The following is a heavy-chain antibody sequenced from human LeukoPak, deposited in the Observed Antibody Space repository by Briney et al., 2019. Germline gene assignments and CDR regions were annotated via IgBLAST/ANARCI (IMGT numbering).Heavy chain of an antibody. J-gene: IGHJ6*04. V-gene: IGHV3-30*18. CDR1: GFTFSSYG. CDR3: AKSNPTNYDFWSGYYTGHYGMDV. CDR2: ISYDGSNK. D-gene: IGHD3-3*01. Sequence: GGSLRLSCAASGFTFSSYGMHWVRQAPGKGLEWVAVISYDGSNKYYADSVKGRFTISRDNSKNTLYLQMNSLRAEDTAVYYCAKSNPTNYDFWSGYYTGHYGMDVWGKGTTVTVSS.